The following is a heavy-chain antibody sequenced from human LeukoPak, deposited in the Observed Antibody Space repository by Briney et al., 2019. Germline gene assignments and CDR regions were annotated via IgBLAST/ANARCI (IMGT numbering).Heavy chain of an antibody. V-gene: IGHV1-3*01. Sequence: ASVKVSCKASGYTFTSYAMHWVRQAPGQRPEWMGWINAGNGNTKYSQKFQGRVTITRDTSASTAYMELSSLRSEDTAVYYCARGDYSNYYFDYWGQGTLVTVSS. CDR2: INAGNGNT. CDR3: ARGDYSNYYFDY. J-gene: IGHJ4*02. CDR1: GYTFTSYA. D-gene: IGHD4-11*01.